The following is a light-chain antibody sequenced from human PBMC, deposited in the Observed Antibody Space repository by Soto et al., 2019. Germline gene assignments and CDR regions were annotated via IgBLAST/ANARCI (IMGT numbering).Light chain of an antibody. CDR2: AAS. Sequence: DIQMTQSPSTLSASVGDRVTITCRASQSISSYLNWYQQKPGKAPKLLIYAASSLQSGVPSRFSGSGSGTEFALTISSLQPEDSATYYCQQLKSYPLTFGGGTKVDIK. CDR1: QSISSY. CDR3: QQLKSYPLT. V-gene: IGKV1-39*01. J-gene: IGKJ4*01.